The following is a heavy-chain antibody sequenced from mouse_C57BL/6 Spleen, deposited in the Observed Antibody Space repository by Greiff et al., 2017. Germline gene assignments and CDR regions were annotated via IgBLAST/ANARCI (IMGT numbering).Heavy chain of an antibody. J-gene: IGHJ3*01. V-gene: IGHV5-4*03. CDR3: ARGGLLLSLDKGTWFAY. CDR1: GFTFSSYA. Sequence: EVKVVESGGGLVKPGGSLKLSCAASGFTFSSYAMSWVRQTPEKRLEWVATISDGGSYTYYPDNVKGRFTISRDNAKNNLYLQMSHLKSEDTAMYYCARGGLLLSLDKGTWFAYWGQGTLVTVSA. CDR2: ISDGGSYT. D-gene: IGHD2-10*01.